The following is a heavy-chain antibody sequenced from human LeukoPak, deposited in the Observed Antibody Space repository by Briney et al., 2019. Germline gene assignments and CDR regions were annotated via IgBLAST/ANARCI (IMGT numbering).Heavy chain of an antibody. CDR3: AGAPYYDFWSGYQDAFDI. V-gene: IGHV3-48*01. CDR1: GFTFSSYS. J-gene: IGHJ3*02. CDR2: ISSSSSTI. D-gene: IGHD3-3*01. Sequence: AGGSLRLSCAASGFTFSSYSMNWVRQAPGKGLEWVSYISSSSSTIYYADSVKGRFTISRDNAKNSLYLQMNSLRAEDTAVYYCAGAPYYDFWSGYQDAFDIWGQGTMVTVSS.